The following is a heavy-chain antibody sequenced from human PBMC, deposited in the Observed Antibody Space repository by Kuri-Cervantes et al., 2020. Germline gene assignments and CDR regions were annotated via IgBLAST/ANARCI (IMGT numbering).Heavy chain of an antibody. CDR1: GFTFSSND. D-gene: IGHD2-15*01. Sequence: GGSLRLSCAASGFTFSSNDMNWVHQSTGKGLEWVSGLGSGGDTNFPGSVKGRFTVSRDNSKNTLYLQMYSLRPEDTAVYYCVRGPYWQFDYWGQGTLVTVSS. V-gene: IGHV3-13*01. CDR3: VRGPYWQFDY. J-gene: IGHJ4*02. CDR2: LGSGGDT.